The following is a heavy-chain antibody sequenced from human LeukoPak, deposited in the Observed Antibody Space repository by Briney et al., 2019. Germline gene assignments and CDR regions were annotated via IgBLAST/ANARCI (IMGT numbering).Heavy chain of an antibody. CDR3: ARPKAGYSSTDAFDI. V-gene: IGHV4-34*01. CDR1: GGSFSGYY. D-gene: IGHD6-13*01. CDR2: INHSGTN. Sequence: SETLSLTCAVYGGSFSGYYWNWIRQPPGKGLEWIGEINHSGTNTYNPSLKSRVTMSVDTSKNQLSLHLRSVTAADTAVYYCARPKAGYSSTDAFDIWGQGTVVTVSS. J-gene: IGHJ3*02.